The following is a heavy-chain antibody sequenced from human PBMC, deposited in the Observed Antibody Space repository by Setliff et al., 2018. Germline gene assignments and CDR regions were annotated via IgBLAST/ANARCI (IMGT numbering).Heavy chain of an antibody. CDR2: ISYDGSNK. CDR1: GFTFSSYG. CDR3: AKTLKTSSSWSVDY. J-gene: IGHJ4*02. V-gene: IGHV3-30*18. Sequence: GGSLRLSCAASGFTFSSYGMHWVRQAPGKGLEWVAVISYDGSNKYYADSVKGRFTISRDNSKNTLYLQMNSLRAEDTAVYYCAKTLKTSSSWSVDYWGQGTLVTVSS. D-gene: IGHD6-13*01.